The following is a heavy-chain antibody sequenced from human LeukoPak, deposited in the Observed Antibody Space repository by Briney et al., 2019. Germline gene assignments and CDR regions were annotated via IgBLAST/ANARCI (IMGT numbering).Heavy chain of an antibody. Sequence: SETLSLTCTVSGGSISSGGYYWSWIRQPPGKGLEWIGYIYHSGSTYYSPSLKSRVTISVDRSKDQFSLKLSSVTAADTAVYYCARGREAAAGTGFWFDPWGQGTLVTVSS. V-gene: IGHV4-30-2*01. CDR1: GGSISSGGYY. J-gene: IGHJ5*02. CDR2: IYHSGST. D-gene: IGHD6-13*01. CDR3: ARGREAAAGTGFWFDP.